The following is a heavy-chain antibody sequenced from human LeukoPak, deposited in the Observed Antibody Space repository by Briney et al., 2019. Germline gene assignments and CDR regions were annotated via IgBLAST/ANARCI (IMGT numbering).Heavy chain of an antibody. CDR1: GFMFSSYA. Sequence: GGSLRLSCAASGFMFSSYAMHWVRQAPGKGLEWVAVISYDGNNKYYADSVKGRFTISRDNSKNTLSLQMNSLRTEDTAVYYCAGDFSSLAVSGTPDYWGQGTLVTVSS. V-gene: IGHV3-30*04. D-gene: IGHD6-19*01. CDR3: AGDFSSLAVSGTPDY. CDR2: ISYDGNNK. J-gene: IGHJ4*02.